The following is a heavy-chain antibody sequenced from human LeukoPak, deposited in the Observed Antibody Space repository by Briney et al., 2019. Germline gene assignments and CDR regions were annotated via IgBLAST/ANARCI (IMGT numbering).Heavy chain of an antibody. CDR3: ARDLSIAARIPFDY. CDR1: GFTFSSYS. V-gene: IGHV3-21*01. J-gene: IGHJ4*02. Sequence: PGGSLRLSCAGSGFTFSSYSMNWVRQAPGKGLEWVSSISSSSSYIYYADSVKGRFTISRDNAKNSLYLQMNSLRAEDTAVYYCARDLSIAARIPFDYWGQGTLVTVSS. D-gene: IGHD6-6*01. CDR2: ISSSSSYI.